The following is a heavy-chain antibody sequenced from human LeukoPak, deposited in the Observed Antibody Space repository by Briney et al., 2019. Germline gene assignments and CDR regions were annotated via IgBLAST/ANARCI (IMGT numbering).Heavy chain of an antibody. D-gene: IGHD3-16*01. CDR3: ARDSYDYVSNGDAFDI. CDR1: GFTFSSYE. Sequence: GGSLRLSCAASGFTFSSYEMNWVRQAPGKGLEWVSYISSSGSTIYYADSVKGRFTISRDNAKNSLYLQMNSLRAEDTAVYYCARDSYDYVSNGDAFDIWGQGTMVTVSP. J-gene: IGHJ3*02. CDR2: ISSSGSTI. V-gene: IGHV3-48*03.